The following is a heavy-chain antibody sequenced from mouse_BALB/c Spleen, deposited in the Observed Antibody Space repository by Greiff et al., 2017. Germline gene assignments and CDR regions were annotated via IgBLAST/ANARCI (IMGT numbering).Heavy chain of an antibody. CDR1: GYSITRDYA. Sequence: EVKLMESGPGLVKPSQSLSLTCTVTGYSITRDYAWNWIRQFPGNKLEWMGYISYSGSTSYNPSLKSRISITRDTSKNQFFLQLNSVTTEDTATYYCARHYYGSSYAWFAYWGQGTLVTVSA. V-gene: IGHV3-2*02. D-gene: IGHD1-1*01. CDR3: ARHYYGSSYAWFAY. CDR2: ISYSGST. J-gene: IGHJ3*01.